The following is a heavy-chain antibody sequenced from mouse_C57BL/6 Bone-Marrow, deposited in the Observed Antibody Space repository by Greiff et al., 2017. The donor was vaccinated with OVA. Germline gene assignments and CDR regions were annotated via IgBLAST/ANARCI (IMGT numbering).Heavy chain of an antibody. CDR1: GFTFTDYY. Sequence: DVHLVESGGGLVQPGGSLSLSCAASGFTFTDYYMSWVRQPPGKALEWLGFIRNKANGYTTEYSASVKGRFTISRDNSQSILYLQMNALRAEDSATYYCARSSYYYGSSFYYYAMDYWGQGTSVTVSS. CDR3: ARSSYYYGSSFYYYAMDY. J-gene: IGHJ4*01. CDR2: IRNKANGYTT. V-gene: IGHV7-3*01. D-gene: IGHD1-1*01.